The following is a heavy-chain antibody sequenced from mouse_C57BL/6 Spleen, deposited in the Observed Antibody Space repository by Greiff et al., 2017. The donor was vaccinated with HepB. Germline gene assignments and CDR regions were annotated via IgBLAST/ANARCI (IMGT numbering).Heavy chain of an antibody. J-gene: IGHJ2*01. V-gene: IGHV3-6*01. CDR3: ASDYGSSYLDY. D-gene: IGHD1-1*01. CDR1: GYSITSGYY. Sequence: EVKLQESGPGLVKPSQSLSLTCSVTGYSITSGYYWNWIRQFPGNKLEWMGYISYDGSNNYNPSLQNRISITRDTSKNQFFLKLNSVTTEDKATYYCASDYGSSYLDYWGQGTTLTVSS. CDR2: ISYDGSN.